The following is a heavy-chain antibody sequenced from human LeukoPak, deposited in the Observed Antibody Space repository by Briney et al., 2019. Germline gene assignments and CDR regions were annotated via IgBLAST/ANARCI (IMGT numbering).Heavy chain of an antibody. J-gene: IGHJ4*02. CDR3: ASGRYSSSWSHDY. D-gene: IGHD6-13*01. Sequence: GGSLRLSCAASGFTVSSNYMSWVRQAPGKGLEWVSVIYSGGSTYYADSVKGRFTIPRDNSKNTLYLQMNRLRAEDTAAYYCASGRYSSSWSHDYWGQGTLVTVSS. CDR2: IYSGGST. V-gene: IGHV3-53*01. CDR1: GFTVSSNY.